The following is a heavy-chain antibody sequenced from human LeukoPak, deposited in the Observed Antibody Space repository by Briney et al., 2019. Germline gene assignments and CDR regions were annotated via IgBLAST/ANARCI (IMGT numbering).Heavy chain of an antibody. J-gene: IGHJ4*02. CDR3: AKLKGWYGEGYFDY. D-gene: IGHD3-10*01. Sequence: PGGSVRLSCAASALTISINYMTWVSHPRGGGRECVSVIYSGGTPFFADSVKGRFTISRDNSKNTLYLQMNSLRADDTAVYYCAKLKGWYGEGYFDYWGQGTVVTVSS. CDR1: ALTISINY. CDR2: IYSGGTP. V-gene: IGHV3-53*01.